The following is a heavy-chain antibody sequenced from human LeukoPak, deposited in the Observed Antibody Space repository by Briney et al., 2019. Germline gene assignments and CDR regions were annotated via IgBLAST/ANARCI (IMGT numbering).Heavy chain of an antibody. J-gene: IGHJ4*02. CDR1: GYTLTGHS. CDR3: ARDKLGLGELSLYDE. D-gene: IGHD3-16*02. V-gene: IGHV1-2*02. CDR2: INPNSGGT. Sequence: ASVKVSCKASGYTLTGHSMHWVRQAPGQGLEWMGWINPNSGGTKYTRKFQGRVTMTRDTSISTAYMELSRLTSDDTAMYYCARDKLGLGELSLYDEWGQGTQVTVSS.